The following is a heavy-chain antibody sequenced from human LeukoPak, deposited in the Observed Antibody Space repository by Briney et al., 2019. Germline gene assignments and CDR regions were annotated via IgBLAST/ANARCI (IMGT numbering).Heavy chain of an antibody. V-gene: IGHV4-30-2*01. CDR2: IYHSGST. Sequence: SETLSLTCAVSGGSISSGGYSWSWIRQPPGKGLEWIGYIYHSGSTYYNPSLKSRVTISVGRSKNQFSLKLSSVTAADTAVYYCARAICSGTSCANWFDPWGQGTLVTVSS. CDR1: GGSISSGGYS. CDR3: ARAICSGTSCANWFDP. D-gene: IGHD2-2*01. J-gene: IGHJ5*02.